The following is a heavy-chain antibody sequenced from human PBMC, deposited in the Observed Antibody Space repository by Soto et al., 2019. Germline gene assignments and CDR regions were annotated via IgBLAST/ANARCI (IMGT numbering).Heavy chain of an antibody. CDR2: IYYSGST. J-gene: IGHJ5*02. V-gene: IGHV4-30-2*05. CDR1: GGSISSGGYS. Sequence: PSETLSLTCAVSGGSISSGGYSWSWIRQPPGKGLEWIGYIYYSGSTYYNPSLKSRVTISVDTSKNQFSLKLSSVTAADTAVYYCARVGGVLRFLEWPTRGGSSNWFDPWGQGTLVTVSS. D-gene: IGHD3-3*01. CDR3: ARVGGVLRFLEWPTRGGSSNWFDP.